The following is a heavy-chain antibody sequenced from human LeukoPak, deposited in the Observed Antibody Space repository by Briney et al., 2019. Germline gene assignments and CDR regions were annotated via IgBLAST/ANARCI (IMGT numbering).Heavy chain of an antibody. V-gene: IGHV3-23*01. CDR1: GFTFSSYA. J-gene: IGHJ4*02. CDR3: ARLGEGLPYYFDY. Sequence: GGSLRLSCAASGFTFSSYAMSWVRQAPGKGLEWVSAISGSGGSTYYADSVKGRFTISRDNSKNTLYLQMNSLRAEDTAVYYCARLGEGLPYYFDYWGQGTLVTVSS. CDR2: ISGSGGST. D-gene: IGHD3-10*01.